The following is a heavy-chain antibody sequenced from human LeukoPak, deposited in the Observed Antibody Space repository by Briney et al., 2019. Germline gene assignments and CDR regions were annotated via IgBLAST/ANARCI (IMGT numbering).Heavy chain of an antibody. J-gene: IGHJ3*02. Sequence: SVKVSCKASGYTFTSYGISWVRQAPGQGLEWMGRIIPILGIANYAQKFQGRVTITADKSTSTAYMELSSLRSEDTAVYYCATPGAGIAAVDDAFDIWGQGTMVTVSS. V-gene: IGHV1-69*04. D-gene: IGHD6-13*01. CDR2: IIPILGIA. CDR3: ATPGAGIAAVDDAFDI. CDR1: GYTFTSYG.